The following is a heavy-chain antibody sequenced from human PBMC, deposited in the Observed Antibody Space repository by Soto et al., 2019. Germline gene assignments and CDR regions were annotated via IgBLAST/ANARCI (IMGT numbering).Heavy chain of an antibody. V-gene: IGHV3-43*01. CDR1: GFTFDDYT. Sequence: GGSLRLSCAASGFTFDDYTMHWVRQAPGKGLEWVSLISWDGGSTYYADSVKGRFTISRDNSKNSLYLQMNSLRTEDTALYYCAKDMESGRSYYYGMDVWGQGTTVTSP. CDR2: ISWDGGST. J-gene: IGHJ6*02. CDR3: AKDMESGRSYYYGMDV. D-gene: IGHD5-12*01.